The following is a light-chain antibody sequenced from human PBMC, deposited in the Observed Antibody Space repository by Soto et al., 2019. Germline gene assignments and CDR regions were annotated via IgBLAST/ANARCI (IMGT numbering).Light chain of an antibody. CDR1: QSISSY. CDR2: AAS. J-gene: IGKJ1*01. CDR3: QHSYSTWT. Sequence: EIQVAQSPSSQSASVGDRVVVPCRARQSISSYLNWYQQKPGKAPKLLIYAASSLQSGVPSRFSGSGSGTHFTLTISSLQPEDFATYYCQHSYSTWTFGHGTKVDSK. V-gene: IGKV1-39*01.